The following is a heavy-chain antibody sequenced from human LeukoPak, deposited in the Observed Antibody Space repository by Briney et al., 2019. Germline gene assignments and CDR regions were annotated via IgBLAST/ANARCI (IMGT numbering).Heavy chain of an antibody. CDR1: GYTFTGYY. Sequence: GASVKVSCKASGYTFTGYYMHWVRQAPGQGLEWMGWINPNSGGTNYAQKFQGRVTMTRDTSISTAYMELSRLRSDDTAVYYCARVLTNYYDSSGYYYVWGQGTLVTVSS. J-gene: IGHJ4*02. CDR2: INPNSGGT. D-gene: IGHD3-22*01. V-gene: IGHV1-2*02. CDR3: ARVLTNYYDSSGYYYV.